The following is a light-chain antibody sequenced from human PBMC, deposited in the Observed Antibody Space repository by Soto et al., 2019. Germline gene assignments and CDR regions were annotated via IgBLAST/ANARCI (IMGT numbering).Light chain of an antibody. CDR3: QQRGET. CDR2: DAS. V-gene: IGKV3-11*01. J-gene: IGKJ1*01. CDR1: QSFSNY. Sequence: EIVLTQSPGTLSLSPGERATLSCRASQSFSNYLAWYQQKPGQAPRLLIYDASNRATGIPARFSGSGSGTDFTLTISSLEPEDFAVYYCQQRGETFGQGTKVEIK.